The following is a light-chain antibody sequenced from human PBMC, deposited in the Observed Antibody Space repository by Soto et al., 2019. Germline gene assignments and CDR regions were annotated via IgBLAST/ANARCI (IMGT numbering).Light chain of an antibody. CDR1: DSNIGSGSN. V-gene: IGLV1-40*01. CDR3: QSYDRRLHASI. CDR2: GNT. Sequence: QPVLTQPPSVSGAPGQRVTISCTGSDSNIGSGSNVHWYQQFPGTAPKLLLYGNTNRPLGVPERFSGSKSGTSGSLVITGLQVEDEAEYHCQSYDRRLHASIFGGGTKLTVL. J-gene: IGLJ2*01.